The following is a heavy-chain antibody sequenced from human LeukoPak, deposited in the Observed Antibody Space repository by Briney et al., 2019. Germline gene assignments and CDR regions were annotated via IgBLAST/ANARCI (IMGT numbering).Heavy chain of an antibody. Sequence: GGSLRLSCAASGFTFDDYGMSWVRQAPGKGLEWVSVINWNGGSTGYADSVKGRFTTSRDNAKNSLYLQMNSLRAEDTALYYCARYPDCTNGVCYTYIDYWGQGTLVTVSS. V-gene: IGHV3-20*04. CDR2: INWNGGST. CDR3: ARYPDCTNGVCYTYIDY. D-gene: IGHD2-8*01. J-gene: IGHJ4*02. CDR1: GFTFDDYG.